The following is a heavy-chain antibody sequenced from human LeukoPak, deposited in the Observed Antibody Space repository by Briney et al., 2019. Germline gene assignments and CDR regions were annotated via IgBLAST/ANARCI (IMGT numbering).Heavy chain of an antibody. D-gene: IGHD3-22*01. V-gene: IGHV1-8*01. CDR1: GYTFTSYD. CDR2: MNPNSGNT. CDR3: ARGAGDISGYYLYHFDH. Sequence: ASVKVSCKASGYTFTSYDINWVRQATGQGLEWMGWMNPNSGNTGYSQKFQGRVTMTRNTSISTAYMELSSLRSEDTAVYYCARGAGDISGYYLYHFDHWGQGTLVTVSS. J-gene: IGHJ4*02.